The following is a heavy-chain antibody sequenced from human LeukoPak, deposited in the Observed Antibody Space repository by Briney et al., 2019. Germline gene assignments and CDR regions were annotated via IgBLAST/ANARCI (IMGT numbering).Heavy chain of an antibody. V-gene: IGHV3-9*01. CDR3: AKDVAPNYYDSSGYYSYIDY. CDR2: ISWKSDNI. Sequence: GGSLRLSCAASGFNFDDYTMHWVRRAPGKGLEWVSRISWKSDNIDYADSVKGRFTISRDNAKNSLYLQMSSLRAEDTALYFCAKDVAPNYYDSSGYYSYIDYWGQGTLVTVSS. CDR1: GFNFDDYT. J-gene: IGHJ4*02. D-gene: IGHD3-22*01.